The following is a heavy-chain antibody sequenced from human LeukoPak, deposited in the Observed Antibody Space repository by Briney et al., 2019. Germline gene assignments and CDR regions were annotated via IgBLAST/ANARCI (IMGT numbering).Heavy chain of an antibody. Sequence: ASVTVSCKASGYTFTNYGISWVRQAPGQGLEWMGWVTSYNGDTNYAQKFQGRVTMSTDTSTSTAYMELRSLRFDDTAIYYCAKDWHILTGRNCFDPWGQGTLVTVSS. CDR1: GYTFTNYG. CDR2: VTSYNGDT. V-gene: IGHV1-18*01. J-gene: IGHJ5*02. CDR3: AKDWHILTGRNCFDP. D-gene: IGHD3-9*01.